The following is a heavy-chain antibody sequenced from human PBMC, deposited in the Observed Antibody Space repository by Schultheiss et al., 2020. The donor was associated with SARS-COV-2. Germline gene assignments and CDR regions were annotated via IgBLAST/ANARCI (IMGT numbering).Heavy chain of an antibody. V-gene: IGHV4-59*12. Sequence: SETLSLTCTVSGGSISSYYWSWIRQPPGKGLGWVGSICHSGSTNYNPSLKSRVTISVDKSKNQFSLKLSSVTAADTAVYYCARDRFLVDYGDHYYYYGMDVWGQGTTVTVSS. CDR2: ICHSGST. D-gene: IGHD4-17*01. CDR1: GGSISSYY. CDR3: ARDRFLVDYGDHYYYYGMDV. J-gene: IGHJ6*02.